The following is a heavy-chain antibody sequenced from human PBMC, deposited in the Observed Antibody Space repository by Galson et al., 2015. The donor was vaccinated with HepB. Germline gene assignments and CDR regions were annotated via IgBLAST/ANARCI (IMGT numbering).Heavy chain of an antibody. D-gene: IGHD6-6*01. CDR3: VKRQKRDTSSSPFDY. J-gene: IGHJ4*02. Sequence: SLRLSCAASGFTFTTYAMHWVRQAPGKGPEYVSAISSDGGTTYYADSVKGRFTISRDNSENTLYLQMSSLRVEDTAVYYCVKRQKRDTSSSPFDYWGQGTLVTVSS. V-gene: IGHV3-64D*06. CDR1: GFTFTTYA. CDR2: ISSDGGTT.